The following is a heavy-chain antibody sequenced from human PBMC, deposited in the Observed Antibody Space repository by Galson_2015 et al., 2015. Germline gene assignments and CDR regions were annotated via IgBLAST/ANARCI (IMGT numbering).Heavy chain of an antibody. CDR3: ARVGGSGYARSAFDI. CDR2: ISYDGSNK. D-gene: IGHD5-12*01. J-gene: IGHJ3*02. V-gene: IGHV3-30*01. Sequence: SLRLSCAASGFNFSSYAMHWVRQAPGKGLEWVAVISYDGSNKYYADSVKGRFTISRDNSKNTLYLQMNSLRAEDTAVYYCARVGGSGYARSAFDIWGQGTMVTVSS. CDR1: GFNFSSYA.